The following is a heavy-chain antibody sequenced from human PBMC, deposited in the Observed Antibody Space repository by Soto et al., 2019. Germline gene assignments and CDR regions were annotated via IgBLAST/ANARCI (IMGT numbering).Heavy chain of an antibody. D-gene: IGHD6-6*01. Sequence: ASVKVSCKASGYTFTSYGISWVRQAPGQGLEWMGWISAYNGNTNYAQKLQGRVTMTTDTSTSTAYMELRSLRSDDTAVYYCARSIAARPDDYYYYMDVWGKGTLVTVSS. CDR3: ARSIAARPDDYYYYMDV. CDR2: ISAYNGNT. CDR1: GYTFTSYG. J-gene: IGHJ6*03. V-gene: IGHV1-18*01.